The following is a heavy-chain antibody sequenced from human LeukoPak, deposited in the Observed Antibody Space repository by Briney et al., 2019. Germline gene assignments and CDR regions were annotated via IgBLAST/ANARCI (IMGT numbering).Heavy chain of an antibody. Sequence: GGSLRLSCAASGFTFSSYAMGWVRQAPGKGLEWVSAISGSDGSTYYADSVKGRFTISRDNSKNTLYLQMNSLRAEDTAVYYCAKVVRRYFDWLFPGASDYWGQGTLVTVSS. CDR3: AKVVRRYFDWLFPGASDY. J-gene: IGHJ4*02. CDR1: GFTFSSYA. CDR2: ISGSDGST. V-gene: IGHV3-23*01. D-gene: IGHD3-9*01.